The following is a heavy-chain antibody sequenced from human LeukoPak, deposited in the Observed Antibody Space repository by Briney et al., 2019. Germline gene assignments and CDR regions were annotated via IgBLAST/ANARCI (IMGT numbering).Heavy chain of an antibody. Sequence: PSETLSLTCTVSGGSISSSSYYWGWIRQPPGKGLEWIGSIYYSGSTYYNPSLKSRVTISVDTSKNQFSLKLSSVTAADTAVYYCARGHKDCSSTSCPSYYFDYWGQGTLVTVSS. D-gene: IGHD2-2*01. CDR3: ARGHKDCSSTSCPSYYFDY. J-gene: IGHJ4*02. V-gene: IGHV4-39*07. CDR2: IYYSGST. CDR1: GGSISSSSYY.